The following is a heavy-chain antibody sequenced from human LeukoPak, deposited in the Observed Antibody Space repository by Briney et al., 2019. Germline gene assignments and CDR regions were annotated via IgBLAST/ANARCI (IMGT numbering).Heavy chain of an antibody. V-gene: IGHV3-48*01. J-gene: IGHJ6*03. CDR1: GFTFSSYS. Sequence: PGGSLRLSCAASGFTFSSYSMNWVRQAPGKGLEWVSYISTSSSTIYYADTVKGRFTISRDNAKNSLYLQMNSLRAEDAAMYYCARAGRFGESFRDYYYYMDVWGKGTTVTVSS. CDR2: ISTSSSTI. CDR3: ARAGRFGESFRDYYYYMDV. D-gene: IGHD3-10*01.